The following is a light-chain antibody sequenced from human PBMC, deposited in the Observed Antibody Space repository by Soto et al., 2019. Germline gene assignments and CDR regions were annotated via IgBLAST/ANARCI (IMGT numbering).Light chain of an antibody. CDR1: QNVRTF. CDR3: QQHSHWPPWT. V-gene: IGKV3-11*01. CDR2: GAS. Sequence: EVVLTQSPATLSLSPCERATLSCRASQNVRTFLDWYQQKPGQAPRLLIYGASNRATGIPARFSGSGSGTDFTLTISSLEPEDFAIYYCQQHSHWPPWTFGQGTRVEIQ. J-gene: IGKJ1*01.